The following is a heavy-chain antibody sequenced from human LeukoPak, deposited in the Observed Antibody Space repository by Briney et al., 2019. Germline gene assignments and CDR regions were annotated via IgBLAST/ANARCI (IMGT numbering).Heavy chain of an antibody. J-gene: IGHJ4*02. D-gene: IGHD4-17*01. CDR2: IYHSGST. Sequence: SETLSLTCAVSGGSISSSNRWSWVRQPPGKGLEWIGEIYHSGSTNYNPSLKSRVTIPVDKSKNQFSLKLSSVTAADTAVYYCARSYGDYFGRPIDYWGQGTLVTVSS. CDR1: GGSISSSNR. V-gene: IGHV4-4*02. CDR3: ARSYGDYFGRPIDY.